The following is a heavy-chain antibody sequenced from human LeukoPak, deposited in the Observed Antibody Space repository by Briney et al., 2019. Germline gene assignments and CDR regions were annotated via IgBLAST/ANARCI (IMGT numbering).Heavy chain of an antibody. D-gene: IGHD2-21*01. CDR1: GSLFTAYH. CDR3: ARGISGGFDI. J-gene: IGHJ3*02. V-gene: IGHV1-2*06. CDR2: IIPNSGAT. Sequence: ASVKVSFKPSGSLFTAYHLHWVRQAPGQGLEWMGRIIPNSGATNYAQNFQGRVTMTRDTSISTAYMELSRLSPDDTAVYYCARGISGGFDIWGQGTKVTVSS.